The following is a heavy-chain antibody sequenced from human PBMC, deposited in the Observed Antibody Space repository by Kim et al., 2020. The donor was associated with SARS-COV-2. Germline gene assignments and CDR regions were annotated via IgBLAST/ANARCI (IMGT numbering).Heavy chain of an antibody. V-gene: IGHV3-33*01. CDR3: ARDSQEALYYDFWSGYFKVWWFDP. CDR1: GFTFSSYG. D-gene: IGHD3-3*01. J-gene: IGHJ5*02. CDR2: IWYDGSNK. Sequence: GGSLRLSCAASGFTFSSYGMHWVRQAPGKGLEWVAVIWYDGSNKYYADSVKGRFTISRDNSKNTLYLQMNSLRAEDTAAYYCARDSQEALYYDFWSGYFKVWWFDPWGQGTLVTVSS.